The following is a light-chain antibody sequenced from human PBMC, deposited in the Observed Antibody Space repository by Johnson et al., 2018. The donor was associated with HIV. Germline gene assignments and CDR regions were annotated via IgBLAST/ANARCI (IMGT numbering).Light chain of an antibody. CDR1: SSNIGNNY. Sequence: QSVLTQPPSVSAAPGQKVTISCSGSSSNIGNNYVSWYQQLPGTAPKLLIYDNNKRRSGIPDRFSGSKSGTSATLGITGLQTGDEADYYCGTWDSSLSAGVFGTGTKATVL. CDR3: GTWDSSLSAGV. J-gene: IGLJ1*01. V-gene: IGLV1-51*01. CDR2: DNN.